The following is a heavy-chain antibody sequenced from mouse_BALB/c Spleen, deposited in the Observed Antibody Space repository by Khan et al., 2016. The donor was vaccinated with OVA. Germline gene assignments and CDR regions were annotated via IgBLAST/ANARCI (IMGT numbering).Heavy chain of an antibody. CDR3: TRIYSSDFDY. Sequence: EVQLKESGPELVRPGASVKISCKASGYSFTGYFMNWVMQSHGKSLEWIGRINPHIGETLYNQRFKDKATLTVDKSSSTAHMELRSLASEDSAVYYCTRIYSSDFDYWGQGTTLTVSS. V-gene: IGHV1-20*02. J-gene: IGHJ2*01. D-gene: IGHD1-1*01. CDR1: GYSFTGYF. CDR2: INPHIGET.